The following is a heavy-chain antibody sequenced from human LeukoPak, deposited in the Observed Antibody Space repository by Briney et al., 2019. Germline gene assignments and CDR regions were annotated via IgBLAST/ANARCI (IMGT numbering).Heavy chain of an antibody. J-gene: IGHJ3*02. D-gene: IGHD3-10*01. Sequence: SETLSLTCTVSGGSISSSSYYWGWIRQPPGKGLEWIGSIYYSGSTYYNPSLKSRVTISVDTSKNQFSLKLSSVTAADTAVYYCARRYISMVDDAFDIWGQGTTVTVSS. V-gene: IGHV4-39*01. CDR3: ARRYISMVDDAFDI. CDR1: GGSISSSSYY. CDR2: IYYSGST.